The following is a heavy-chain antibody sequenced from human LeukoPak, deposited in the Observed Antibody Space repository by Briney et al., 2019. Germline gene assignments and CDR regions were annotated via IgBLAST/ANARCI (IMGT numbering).Heavy chain of an antibody. CDR2: ISHDGMNA. D-gene: IGHD6-19*01. CDR1: GLHFSGTA. J-gene: IGHJ5*02. V-gene: IGHV3-23*01. CDR3: AKDGAQYSSGPECDP. Sequence: GGSLRLSCAASGLHFSGTAMSWVRQAPGKGLEWVSAISHDGMNAYYADSVKGGFTISRDNSKKTLSLEMSSLTAADTGVYYCAKDGAQYSSGPECDPRGQGALVTVSP.